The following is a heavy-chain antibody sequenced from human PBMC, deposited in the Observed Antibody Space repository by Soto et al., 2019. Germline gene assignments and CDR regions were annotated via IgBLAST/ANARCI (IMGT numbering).Heavy chain of an antibody. CDR3: AKASPLTPYYQDLDY. J-gene: IGHJ4*02. V-gene: IGHV3-23*01. CDR1: GFTFSTNA. CDR2: MDTNGGAT. Sequence: VQLLESGGGLVQPGGSLRLSCVASGFTFSTNAMSWVRQAPGKGLEWVSAMDTNGGATYYADSVKGRFTISRDNSQNTLYLQLNSLRAEDTAVYHCAKASPLTPYYQDLDYWGQGTLVTVSS. D-gene: IGHD3-9*01.